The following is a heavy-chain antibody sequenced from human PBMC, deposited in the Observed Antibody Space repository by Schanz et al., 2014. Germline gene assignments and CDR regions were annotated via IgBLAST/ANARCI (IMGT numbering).Heavy chain of an antibody. CDR1: GFTFSDYY. CDR2: ISNSGYTI. V-gene: IGHV3-11*01. Sequence: VHLVESGGGLSRPGGSLRLSCAASGFTFSDYYMNWIRQAPGKGLEWVSYISNSGYTIYYADSVKGRFTISRDNAKTSLYLKMNSRRAEDPAVYYGARHPPPYSSSPYYWYYGMDVWGQGTTVTVSS. D-gene: IGHD6-6*01. CDR3: ARHPPPYSSSPYYWYYGMDV. J-gene: IGHJ6*02.